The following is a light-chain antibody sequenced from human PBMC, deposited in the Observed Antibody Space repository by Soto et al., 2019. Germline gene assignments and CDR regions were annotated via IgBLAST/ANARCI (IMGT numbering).Light chain of an antibody. V-gene: IGKV1-9*01. CDR2: AAS. J-gene: IGKJ4*01. Sequence: DIQLTQSPSFLSASVGDRVTITCRASQGISTYLAWYQKKPGKAPKLLISAASTFQSGVPSRFRGSGSGTEFPLTISSLQPEDFATYYCQQLNDYPLTFGGGTKVEIK. CDR3: QQLNDYPLT. CDR1: QGISTY.